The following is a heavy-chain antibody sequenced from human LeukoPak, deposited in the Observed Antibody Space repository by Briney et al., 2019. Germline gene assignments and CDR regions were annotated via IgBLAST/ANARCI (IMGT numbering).Heavy chain of an antibody. CDR2: IYYSGST. CDR3: ARRGTGFDP. J-gene: IGHJ5*02. D-gene: IGHD2-15*01. Sequence: PSETLFLTCTVSGGSISSSSYYWGWIRQPPGKGLEWIGSIYYSGSTYYNPSLKSRVTISVDTSKNQFSLKLSSVTAADTAVYYCARRGTGFDPWGQGTLVTVSS. CDR1: GGSISSSSYY. V-gene: IGHV4-39*01.